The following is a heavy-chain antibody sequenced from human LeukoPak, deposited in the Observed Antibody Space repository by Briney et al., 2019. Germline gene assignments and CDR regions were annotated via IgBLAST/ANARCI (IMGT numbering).Heavy chain of an antibody. J-gene: IGHJ4*02. V-gene: IGHV4-34*01. D-gene: IGHD3-22*01. Sequence: SETLSLTCAVYGGSFSGYYWSWIRQPPGKGLEWIGEINHSGSTNYNPSLKSRVTISVDTSKNQFSLKLSSVTAADTAVYYCARVVEDYYDSSGYYPPYFDYWGQGTLVTVSS. CDR2: INHSGST. CDR1: GGSFSGYY. CDR3: ARVVEDYYDSSGYYPPYFDY.